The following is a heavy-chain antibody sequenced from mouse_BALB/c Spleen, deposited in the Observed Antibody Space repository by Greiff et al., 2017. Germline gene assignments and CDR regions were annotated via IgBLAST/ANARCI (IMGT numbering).Heavy chain of an antibody. D-gene: IGHD2-14*01. CDR2: IRLKSNNYAT. CDR1: GFTFSNYW. J-gene: IGHJ2*01. Sequence: EVKLVESGGGLVQPGGSMKLSCVASGFTFSNYWMNWVRQSPEKGLEWVAEIRLKSNNYATHYAESVKGRFTISRDDSKSSVYLQMNNLRAEDTGIYYCTRDYRYQYYFDYWGQGTTLTVSA. CDR3: TRDYRYQYYFDY. V-gene: IGHV6-6*02.